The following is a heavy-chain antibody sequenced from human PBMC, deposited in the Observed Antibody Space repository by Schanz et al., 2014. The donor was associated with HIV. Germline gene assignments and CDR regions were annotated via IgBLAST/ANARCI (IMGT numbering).Heavy chain of an antibody. V-gene: IGHV3-33*08. CDR1: GFTFSSYG. Sequence: VQLLESGGDLVQPGGSLRLSCAASGFTFSSYGMHWVRQAPGKGLEWVAVIWYDGSNKYYADSVKGRFTISRDNSKNTLYLQMNSLRAEDTAVYYCARGDGGYWYYFDYWGQGTLVTVSS. J-gene: IGHJ4*02. D-gene: IGHD5-12*01. CDR2: IWYDGSNK. CDR3: ARGDGGYWYYFDY.